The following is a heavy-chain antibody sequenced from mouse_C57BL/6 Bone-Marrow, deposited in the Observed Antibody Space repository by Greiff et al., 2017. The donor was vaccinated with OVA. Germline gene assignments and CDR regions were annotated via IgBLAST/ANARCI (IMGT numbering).Heavy chain of an antibody. CDR2: IDPENGDT. CDR3: TSYGNFDY. CDR1: GFNIKDDY. J-gene: IGHJ2*01. D-gene: IGHD2-1*01. V-gene: IGHV14-4*01. Sequence: VQLQQSGAELVRPGASVTLSCTASGFNIKDDYMHWVKQRPEQGLEWIGWIDPENGDTEYASKFQGKATITADPASNTAYLQLSSLTSEDTAVYYCTSYGNFDYWGQGTTLTVSS.